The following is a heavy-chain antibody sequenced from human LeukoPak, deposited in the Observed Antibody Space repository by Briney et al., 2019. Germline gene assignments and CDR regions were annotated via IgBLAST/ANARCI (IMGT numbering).Heavy chain of an antibody. Sequence: PGGSLRLSYAASGFSFSSSAMSWVRQAPGEGLEWVSAISGSGGQTHYVESVKGRFTISRDNSKNTLYLQMNSLKADDTAVYYCAKEVRQIRKSYIDSWGQGTLVTVSS. CDR3: AKEVRQIRKSYIDS. CDR2: ISGSGGQT. J-gene: IGHJ4*02. D-gene: IGHD3-10*01. V-gene: IGHV3-23*01. CDR1: GFSFSSSA.